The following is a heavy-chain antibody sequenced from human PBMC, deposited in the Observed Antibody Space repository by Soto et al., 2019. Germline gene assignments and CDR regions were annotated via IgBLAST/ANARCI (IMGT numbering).Heavy chain of an antibody. CDR2: IYYSGST. J-gene: IGHJ3*02. D-gene: IGHD3-10*01. CDR1: GGSISSGDYY. V-gene: IGHV4-30-4*01. CDR3: ARGGYYGSGSPAAFDI. Sequence: SETLSLTCTVSGGSISSGDYYWSWIRQPPGKGLEWIGYIYYSGSTYYNPSLKSRVTISVDTSKNQFSLKLSSVTAADTAVYYCARGGYYGSGSPAAFDIWGQGTMVTVSS.